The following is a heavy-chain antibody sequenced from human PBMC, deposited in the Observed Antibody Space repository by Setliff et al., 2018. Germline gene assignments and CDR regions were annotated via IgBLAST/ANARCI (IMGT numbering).Heavy chain of an antibody. CDR2: IYVTEST. J-gene: IGHJ4*02. Sequence: SETLSLTCTVSGYSISNYYWNWIRQPAGKGLEWIGRIYVTESTKYNPSLKSRVTLSIDTSKNQFSLKLSSVTAADAALYYCAASRAYTGAVEEWFLPKTFDFWGQGSPVTVSS. CDR3: AASRAYTGAVEEWFLPKTFDF. CDR1: GYSISNYY. D-gene: IGHD3-10*01. V-gene: IGHV4-4*07.